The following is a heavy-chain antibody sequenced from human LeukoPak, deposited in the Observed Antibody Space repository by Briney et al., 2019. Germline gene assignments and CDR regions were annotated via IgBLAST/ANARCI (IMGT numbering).Heavy chain of an antibody. CDR2: ISGGADTT. J-gene: IGHJ4*02. V-gene: IGHV3-23*01. CDR1: GFTFSSYA. D-gene: IGHD3-10*01. Sequence: GGSLRLSCAASGFTFSSYAMSWVRQAPGKGPEWVSSISGGADTTSYADSVKGRFTISRDNSQNTLYLQMNSLKAEDTAMYYCAKDLSVRSDPGGDFDYWGQGTLVTVSS. CDR3: AKDLSVRSDPGGDFDY.